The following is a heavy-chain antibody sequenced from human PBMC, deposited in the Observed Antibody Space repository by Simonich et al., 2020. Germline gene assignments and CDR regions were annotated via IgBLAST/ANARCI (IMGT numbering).Heavy chain of an antibody. Sequence: QVQLQQWGAGLLKPSETLSLTCAVYGGSFSGYYWSWIRQPPGKGLEWIGEINHSGSTNDNPSLKSRVTISGDTSKNQFSLKLGSVTAADTAVYYCARGKGWKNAFDIWGQGTMVTVSS. CDR3: ARGKGWKNAFDI. CDR2: INHSGST. J-gene: IGHJ3*02. CDR1: GGSFSGYY. V-gene: IGHV4-34*01. D-gene: IGHD1-1*01.